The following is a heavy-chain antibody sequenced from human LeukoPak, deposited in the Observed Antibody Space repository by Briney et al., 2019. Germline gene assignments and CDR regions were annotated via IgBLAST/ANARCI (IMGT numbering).Heavy chain of an antibody. V-gene: IGHV3-30*02. CDR3: AKTPPPYYYDSSGYYSSYYYYYYMDV. D-gene: IGHD3-22*01. CDR2: IRYDGSNK. J-gene: IGHJ6*03. Sequence: GSLRLSCAASGFTFSSYGMHWVRQAPGKGLEWVAFIRYDGSNKYYADSVKGRFTISRDNSKNTLYLQMNSLRAEDTAVYYCAKTPPPYYYDSSGYYSSYYYYYYMDVWGKGTTVTVSS. CDR1: GFTFSSYG.